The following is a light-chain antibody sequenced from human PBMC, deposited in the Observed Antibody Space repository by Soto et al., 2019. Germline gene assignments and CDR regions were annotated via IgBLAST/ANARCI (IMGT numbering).Light chain of an antibody. J-gene: IGLJ1*01. CDR3: SSYTSTTTLYV. Sequence: QSALSQPPSASGSPGQSVTISCTGTSSDVGGYNYVSWYQQHPGKAPKLMIYEVSKRPSGVSNRFSGSKSANTASLTISGLQAEDEADYYCSSYTSTTTLYVFGSGTKLTVL. V-gene: IGLV2-14*01. CDR2: EVS. CDR1: SSDVGGYNY.